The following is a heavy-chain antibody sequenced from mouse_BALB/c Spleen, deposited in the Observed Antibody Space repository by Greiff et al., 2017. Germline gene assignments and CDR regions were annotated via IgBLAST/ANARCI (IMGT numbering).Heavy chain of an antibody. CDR1: GYTFTDYE. J-gene: IGHJ2*01. Sequence: VKLQESGAELVRPGASVTLSCKASGYTFTDYEMHWVKQTPVHGLEWIGAIDPETGGTAYNQKFKGKATLTADKSSSTAYMELRSLTSEDSAVYYCTREKLGREYYFDYWGQGTTLTVSS. CDR3: TREKLGREYYFDY. D-gene: IGHD4-1*01. CDR2: IDPETGGT. V-gene: IGHV1-15*01.